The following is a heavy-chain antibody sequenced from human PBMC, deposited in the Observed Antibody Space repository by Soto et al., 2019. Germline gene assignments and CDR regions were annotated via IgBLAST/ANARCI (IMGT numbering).Heavy chain of an antibody. V-gene: IGHV4-4*02. CDR1: GGSISSSNW. CDR2: IYHSGST. CDR3: ARGGDYDILTGYYYYGMDV. J-gene: IGHJ6*02. D-gene: IGHD3-9*01. Sequence: PSETLSLTCAVSGGSISSSNWWSWVRQPPGKGLEWIGEIYHSGSTNYNPSLKSRVTISVDKSKNQFSLKLSSVTAADTAVYYCARGGDYDILTGYYYYGMDVWGQGTTVTSP.